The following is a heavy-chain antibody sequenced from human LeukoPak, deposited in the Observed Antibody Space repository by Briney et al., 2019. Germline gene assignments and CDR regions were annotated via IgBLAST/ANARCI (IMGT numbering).Heavy chain of an antibody. CDR1: GGYISSFY. Sequence: SETLSLTCTVSGGYISSFYWSWIRQPPGKGLEWIGYIYYSGSSNYNPSLKSRVTISVDTSKNQFSLKLSSVTAADTAVYYCARAFGWNWNYRGASFDYWGQGTLVTVSS. J-gene: IGHJ4*02. V-gene: IGHV4-59*12. CDR3: ARAFGWNWNYRGASFDY. CDR2: IYYSGSS. D-gene: IGHD1-7*01.